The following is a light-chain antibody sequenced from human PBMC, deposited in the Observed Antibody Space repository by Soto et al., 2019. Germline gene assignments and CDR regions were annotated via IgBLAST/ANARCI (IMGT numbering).Light chain of an antibody. V-gene: IGKV3-11*01. J-gene: IGKJ2*01. CDR1: QSVSSS. Sequence: LVLTQSPATLSLSPGESATLSCRASQSVSSSLAWYQQKPGQAPRLLIYHASHRATGIPARFSGSGSGTDFTLTISSLEPEDFAVYYCQQRSNWMFTFGQGTKLEIK. CDR3: QQRSNWMFT. CDR2: HAS.